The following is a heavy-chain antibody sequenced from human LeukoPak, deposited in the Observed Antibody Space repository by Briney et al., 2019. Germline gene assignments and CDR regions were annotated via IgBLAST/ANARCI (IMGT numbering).Heavy chain of an antibody. CDR1: GYTLTELS. CDR3: ATDLRCSGGSCYSTGMDV. D-gene: IGHD2-15*01. Sequence: ASVKVSCKVSGYTLTELSMHWVRQAPGKGLEWMGGFDPEEGETIYAQKFQGRVTMTEDTSTDTAYMELSSLRSEDTAVYFCATDLRCSGGSCYSTGMDVWGQGTTVTVSS. J-gene: IGHJ6*02. CDR2: FDPEEGET. V-gene: IGHV1-24*01.